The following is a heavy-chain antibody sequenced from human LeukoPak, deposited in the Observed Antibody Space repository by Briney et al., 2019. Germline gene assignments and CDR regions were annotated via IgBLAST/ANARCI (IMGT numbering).Heavy chain of an antibody. Sequence: GRSLRLSCAASGFTFSSYAMHWVRQAPGKGLEWVAVISYDGSNKYYADPVKGRFTISRDNSKNTLYLQMNSLRAEDTAVYYCARDEPPSIDPEWLLAYWGQGTLVTVSS. CDR3: ARDEPPSIDPEWLLAY. V-gene: IGHV3-30-3*01. CDR1: GFTFSSYA. J-gene: IGHJ4*02. CDR2: ISYDGSNK. D-gene: IGHD3-3*01.